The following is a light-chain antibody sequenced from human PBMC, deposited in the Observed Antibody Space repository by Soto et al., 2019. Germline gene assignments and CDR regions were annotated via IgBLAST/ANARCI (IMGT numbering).Light chain of an antibody. Sequence: EIVMTQSPATLSASPGESATLSCRASQSVTSNLAWYQQKPGQAPRLLIYGASTRATGIPARFSGSESGTEFTLTINSLQSEDFAVYYCQQYNIWPRTFGQGTKLEIK. CDR2: GAS. CDR3: QQYNIWPRT. CDR1: QSVTSN. V-gene: IGKV3-15*01. J-gene: IGKJ2*01.